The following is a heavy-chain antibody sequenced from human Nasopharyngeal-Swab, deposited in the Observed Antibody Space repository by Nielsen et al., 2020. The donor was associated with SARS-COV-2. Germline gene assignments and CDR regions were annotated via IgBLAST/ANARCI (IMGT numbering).Heavy chain of an antibody. D-gene: IGHD5-18*01. CDR1: GYTFTSYG. V-gene: IGHV1-2*06. J-gene: IGHJ2*01. Sequence: ASVKVSCKASGYTFTSYGISWVRQAPGQGLEWMGRINPNSGGTNYAQKFQGRVTMTRDTSISTAYMELSRLRSDDTAVYYCARAGYSYGLINDGFDLWGRGTLVTVSS. CDR3: ARAGYSYGLINDGFDL. CDR2: INPNSGGT.